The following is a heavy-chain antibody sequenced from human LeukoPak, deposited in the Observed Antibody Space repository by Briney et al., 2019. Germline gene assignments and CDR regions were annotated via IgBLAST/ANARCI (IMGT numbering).Heavy chain of an antibody. V-gene: IGHV1-69*06. D-gene: IGHD4-11*01. CDR3: ASFRMTTVTTGYFDY. CDR1: GYTFTSYG. CDR2: LIPIFGTA. J-gene: IGHJ4*02. Sequence: SVKVSCKATGYTFTSYGISWVRQAPGQGLEWMGGLIPIFGTANYAQKFQGRVTITADKFTSTAYMELSSLRSEDTAVYYCASFRMTTVTTGYFDYWGQGTLVTVSS.